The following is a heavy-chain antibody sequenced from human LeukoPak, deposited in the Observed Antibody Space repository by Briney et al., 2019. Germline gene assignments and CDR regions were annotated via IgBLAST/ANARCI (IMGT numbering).Heavy chain of an antibody. CDR2: ISPNSGGT. D-gene: IGHD3-9*01. J-gene: IGHJ6*02. CDR3: ASRLYYDILTGYSYYYGMDV. V-gene: IGHV1-2*06. Sequence: ASVKVSCKASGYTFTGYYMHWVRQAPGQGLEWMGRISPNSGGTNYAQKFQGRVTMTRDTSISTAYMELSRLRSDDTAVYYCASRLYYDILTGYSYYYGMDVWGQGTTVTVSS. CDR1: GYTFTGYY.